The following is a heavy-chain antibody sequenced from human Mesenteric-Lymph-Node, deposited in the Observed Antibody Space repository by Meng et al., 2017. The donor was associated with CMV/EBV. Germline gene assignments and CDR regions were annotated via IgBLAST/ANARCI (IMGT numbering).Heavy chain of an antibody. V-gene: IGHV1-46*01. CDR1: GYTFTTYY. CDR2: TNPSGEST. J-gene: IGHJ3*02. D-gene: IGHD4-23*01. CDR3: ARDASVVTGAFDI. Sequence: ASVKVSCKASGYTFTTYYIHWVRQAPGQGVEWMGITNPSGESTTYAQMFQGRVTMTRDTSTSTVYMELSSLRSEDTAVYYCARDASVVTGAFDIWGQGTMVTVSS.